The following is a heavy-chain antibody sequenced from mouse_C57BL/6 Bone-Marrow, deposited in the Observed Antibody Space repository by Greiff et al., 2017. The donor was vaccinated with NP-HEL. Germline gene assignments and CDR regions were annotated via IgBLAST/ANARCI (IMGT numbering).Heavy chain of an antibody. V-gene: IGHV1-47*01. CDR3: AKYYYGSSYWYFDV. CDR2: FHPYNDDT. J-gene: IGHJ1*03. Sequence: LQESGAELVKPGASVKMSCKASGYTFTTYPIEWMKQNHGKSLEWIGNFHPYNDDTKYNEKFKGKATLTVEKSSSTVYLELSRLTSDDSAVYYCAKYYYGSSYWYFDVWGTGTTVTVSS. CDR1: GYTFTTYP. D-gene: IGHD1-1*01.